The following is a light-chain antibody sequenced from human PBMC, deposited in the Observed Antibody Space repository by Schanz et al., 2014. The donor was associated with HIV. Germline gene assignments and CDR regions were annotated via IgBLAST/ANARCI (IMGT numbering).Light chain of an antibody. CDR2: AVN. V-gene: IGLV2-8*01. J-gene: IGLJ2*01. CDR3: ASYGGSSNLL. CDR1: SSDIG. Sequence: QSALTQPPSASGSPGQSVAISCTGASSDIGVSWYQQYPGNAPKLMIFAVNRRTSGVPDRFSGAKSGNTAFLLVSGLQDEDEADYSCASYGGSSNLLFGGGTKLTVL.